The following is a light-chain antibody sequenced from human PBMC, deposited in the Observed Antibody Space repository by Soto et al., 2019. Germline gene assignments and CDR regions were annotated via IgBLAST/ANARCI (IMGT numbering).Light chain of an antibody. Sequence: QSVLTQPASVSGSPGQLITISCTGTSSDIGGHHFVSWYQQQSGKAPKLVIYEVTDRPSGVSDRFSGSKSGNTASLTISGLQPEDEADYYCSSYTSSSLYVFGTGTKVTVL. J-gene: IGLJ1*01. V-gene: IGLV2-14*01. CDR1: SSDIGGHHF. CDR2: EVT. CDR3: SSYTSSSLYV.